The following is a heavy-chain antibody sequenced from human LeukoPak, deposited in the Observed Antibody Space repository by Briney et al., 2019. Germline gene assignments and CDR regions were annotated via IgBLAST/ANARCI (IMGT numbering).Heavy chain of an antibody. CDR2: IYPGDSDT. J-gene: IGHJ3*02. Sequence: GGALEISWQGSGYRFTSYWIGWVRQMPGKGLEGVGIIYPGDSDTRYSPSFQGQVTISADKSISTAYLQWSSLKASDTAMYYCARPPITVADDAFDIWGQGTMVTVSS. CDR1: GYRFTSYW. D-gene: IGHD1-14*01. CDR3: ARPPITVADDAFDI. V-gene: IGHV5-51*01.